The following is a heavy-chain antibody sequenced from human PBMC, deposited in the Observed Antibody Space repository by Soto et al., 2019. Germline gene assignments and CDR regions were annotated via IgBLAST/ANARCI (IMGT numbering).Heavy chain of an antibody. CDR2: IYYSGST. CDR3: ARGIAGWYQGRYYYGMDV. D-gene: IGHD6-19*01. CDR1: GGSVSSGSYY. J-gene: IGHJ6*02. Sequence: QVQLQESGPGLVKPSETLSLTCTVSGGSVSSGSYYWSWIRQPPGKGLEWIGYIYYSGSTNYNPSLKGRITISVDTSKNQFSLKLSSVTAADTAVYYCARGIAGWYQGRYYYGMDVWGQGTTVTVSS. V-gene: IGHV4-61*01.